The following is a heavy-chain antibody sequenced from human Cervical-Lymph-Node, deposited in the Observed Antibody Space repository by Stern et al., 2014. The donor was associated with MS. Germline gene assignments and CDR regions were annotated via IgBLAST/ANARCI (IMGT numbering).Heavy chain of an antibody. CDR3: AKDTWGIQLWSPFDS. CDR1: GFNFNDYG. J-gene: IGHJ4*02. D-gene: IGHD5-18*01. Sequence: EVQLVESGGGLVQPGGSLRLSCAASGFNFNDYGMHWVRQAPGKGLELVPRISWNSGTIAYADSVKGRFAVSRDNAKNSLYLQLSSLRPEDTALYFCAKDTWGIQLWSPFDSWGQGTLVTVSS. CDR2: ISWNSGTI. V-gene: IGHV3-9*01.